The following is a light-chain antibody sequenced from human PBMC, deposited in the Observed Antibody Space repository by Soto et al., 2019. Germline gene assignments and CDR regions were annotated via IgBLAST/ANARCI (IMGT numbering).Light chain of an antibody. CDR3: QKYDTALHST. J-gene: IGKJ3*01. CDR2: AAS. V-gene: IGKV1-27*01. Sequence: DIQMTQSPSSLSESVGDRVTITCRASQGISNNLAWYQQKPGKVPKLLIYAASTLQSGVPSRFSGSGSGTDFTLTISSLQPEDVATYYCQKYDTALHSTFGPGTKVDIK. CDR1: QGISNN.